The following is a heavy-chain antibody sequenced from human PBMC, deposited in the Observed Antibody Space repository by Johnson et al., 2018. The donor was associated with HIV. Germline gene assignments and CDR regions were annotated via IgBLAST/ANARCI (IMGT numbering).Heavy chain of an antibody. CDR3: ARDASRGYGSELDAFDI. CDR1: GFTFSSYA. D-gene: IGHD3-10*01. Sequence: QVHLVESGGGVVQPGRSLRLSCAASGFTFSSYAMHWVRQAPGKGLEWVAVISYDGSNKYYADSVKGRFTISRDNSKNTLYLQVSSLRPEDTAVYYCARDASRGYGSELDAFDIWGQGTMVTVSS. V-gene: IGHV3-30*04. J-gene: IGHJ3*02. CDR2: ISYDGSNK.